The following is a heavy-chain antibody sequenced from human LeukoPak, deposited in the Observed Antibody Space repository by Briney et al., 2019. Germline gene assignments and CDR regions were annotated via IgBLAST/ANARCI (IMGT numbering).Heavy chain of an antibody. CDR1: GYTFTGYY. CDR2: INPSGGSS. D-gene: IGHD6-13*01. Sequence: ASVKVSCKASGYTFTGYYMHWVRQAPGQGLEWMGIINPSGGSSSYAQKFQGRVTMTRDTSTSTVYMELSSLRSEDTAVYYCALGQQLDRYYFDYWGQGTLVTVSS. J-gene: IGHJ4*02. V-gene: IGHV1-46*01. CDR3: ALGQQLDRYYFDY.